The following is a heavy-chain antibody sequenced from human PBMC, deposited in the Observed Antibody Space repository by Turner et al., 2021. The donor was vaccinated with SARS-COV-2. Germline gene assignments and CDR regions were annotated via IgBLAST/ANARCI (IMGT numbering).Heavy chain of an antibody. CDR2: ISWDGGST. CDR1: GFTFDDYT. J-gene: IGHJ6*02. Sequence: EVQLVESGGVVVQPGGSLRLACAASGFTFDDYTIHWVRQAPGKGLEWVSLISWDGGSTNYADSVKGRFTISRDNSKNSLYLQMNSLRTEDTALYYCAKDISRWYEGIAVAGTNYGMDVWGQGTTVTVS. D-gene: IGHD6-19*01. CDR3: AKDISRWYEGIAVAGTNYGMDV. V-gene: IGHV3-43*01.